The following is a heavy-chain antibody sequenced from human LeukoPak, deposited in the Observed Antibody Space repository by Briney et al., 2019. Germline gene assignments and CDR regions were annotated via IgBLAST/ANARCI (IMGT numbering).Heavy chain of an antibody. D-gene: IGHD3-10*01. CDR1: GFTFSNYA. CDR3: ARDSTYYYDSGSSVPHYFDY. CDR2: ISFGGTYE. Sequence: PGGSVSLSYAAYGFTFSNYAMQSARQAPGEGLGWVSLISFGGTYEYYAECVEGLFTISRDNSKKTLYLQLHSLSAEDTAVYYCARDSTYYYDSGSSVPHYFDYWGQGPLVTVSS. V-gene: IGHV3-30*01. J-gene: IGHJ4*02.